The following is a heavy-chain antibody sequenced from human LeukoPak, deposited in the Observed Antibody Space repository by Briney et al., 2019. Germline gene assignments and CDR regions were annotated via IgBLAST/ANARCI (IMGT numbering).Heavy chain of an antibody. V-gene: IGHV4-4*07. CDR3: ARDFGFPHTGDAFDI. D-gene: IGHD3-16*01. CDR2: IYTSGST. Sequence: SETPSLTCTVSGGSISSYYWSWIRQPAGKGLEWIGRIYTSGSTNYNPSLKSRVTMSVDTSKNQFSLKLSSVTAADTAVYYCARDFGFPHTGDAFDIWGQGTMVTVSS. CDR1: GGSISSYY. J-gene: IGHJ3*02.